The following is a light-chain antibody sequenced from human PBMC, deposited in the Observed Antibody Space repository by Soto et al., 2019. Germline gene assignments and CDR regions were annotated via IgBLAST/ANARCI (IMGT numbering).Light chain of an antibody. J-gene: IGKJ2*01. V-gene: IGKV3-15*01. Sequence: EIILTQSPASLSVSPGERATLSCRASQSVNNNLAWYQQKPGQAPRLLIYGGSTRATGIPGRFRGSGSGTEFTLAITSLQYEDFAVYFCQQYNNLPPHTFGQGTKLEIK. CDR2: GGS. CDR1: QSVNNN. CDR3: QQYNNLPPHT.